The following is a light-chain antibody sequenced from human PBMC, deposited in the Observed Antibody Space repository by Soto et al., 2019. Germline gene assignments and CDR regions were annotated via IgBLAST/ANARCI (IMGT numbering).Light chain of an antibody. CDR3: SSYSDNFWV. V-gene: IGLV2-8*01. Sequence: QSALTQPPSASGSPGQSVTITCTGTSSDVGGYNYVSWYQQHPSKAPKLMISEVNKRPSGVPDRFSGSKSGNTASLTVSGLQAEDEADYYCSSYSDNFWVFGGGTKLTVL. CDR2: EVN. J-gene: IGLJ3*02. CDR1: SSDVGGYNY.